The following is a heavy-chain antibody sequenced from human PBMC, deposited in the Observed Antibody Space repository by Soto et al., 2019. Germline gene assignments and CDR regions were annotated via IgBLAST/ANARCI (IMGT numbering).Heavy chain of an antibody. V-gene: IGHV3-30*18. D-gene: IGHD4-17*01. CDR2: ISYDGSNK. Sequence: AWGSLRLSCAASGFTFSSYGMHWVRQAPGKGLEWVAVISYDGSNKYYADSVKGRFTISRDNSKNTLYLPMNSLRAEDTAVYYCAKDLASMTTVTTYFDYWGQGTLVTVSS. J-gene: IGHJ4*02. CDR3: AKDLASMTTVTTYFDY. CDR1: GFTFSSYG.